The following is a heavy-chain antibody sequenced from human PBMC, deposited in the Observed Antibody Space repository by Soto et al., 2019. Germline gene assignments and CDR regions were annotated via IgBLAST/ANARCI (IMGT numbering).Heavy chain of an antibody. Sequence: GGYLRLSCAASGFTFDDYAMHWVRQAPGKGLEWVSGISWNSGSIGYADSVKGRFTISRDNAKNSLYLQMNSLRAEDTALYYCAKDRGGYYYGMDFWGQGTTVTVSS. V-gene: IGHV3-9*01. CDR2: ISWNSGSI. CDR3: AKDRGGYYYGMDF. D-gene: IGHD3-16*01. CDR1: GFTFDDYA. J-gene: IGHJ6*02.